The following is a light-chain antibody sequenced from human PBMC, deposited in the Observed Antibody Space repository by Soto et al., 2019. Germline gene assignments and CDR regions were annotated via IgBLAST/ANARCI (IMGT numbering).Light chain of an antibody. CDR3: SSYRGSSTVV. CDR2: GVS. J-gene: IGLJ2*01. CDR1: SSDVGGYKY. Sequence: QSALTQPASVSGSPGQSITISCTGTSSDVGGYKYVSWYQQHPGKAPKLIIYGVSNRPSGVFNRFSGSKSGNTASLTISGLQAEDEADYYCSSYRGSSTVVFGGGTKLTVL. V-gene: IGLV2-14*01.